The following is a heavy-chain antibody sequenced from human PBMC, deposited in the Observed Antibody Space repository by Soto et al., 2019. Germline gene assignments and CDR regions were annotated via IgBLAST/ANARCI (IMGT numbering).Heavy chain of an antibody. CDR3: AKDLIRGDGYEDPDY. D-gene: IGHD3-10*01. V-gene: IGHV3-23*01. CDR2: IYAGGTSK. Sequence: SLRLSCASSGSTFSNFAMFWVRQAPGKGLEWVSTIYAGGTSKYYAASVKGRFTISRDNSKDTLFLQMDSLRAEDTAVYFCAKDLIRGDGYEDPDYWGQGTLVTVSS. J-gene: IGHJ4*02. CDR1: GSTFSNFA.